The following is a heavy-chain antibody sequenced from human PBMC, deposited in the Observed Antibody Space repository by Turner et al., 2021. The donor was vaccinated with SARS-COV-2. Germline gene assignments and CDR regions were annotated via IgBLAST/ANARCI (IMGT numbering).Heavy chain of an antibody. CDR3: ARGPVYGDYDSSYDYYGMDV. V-gene: IGHV3-30-3*01. CDR2: ISYDGSNK. J-gene: IGHJ6*02. CDR1: GFSYSSYA. D-gene: IGHD4-17*01. Sequence: QVQLVESGGGVVQPGRPLRLSCEASGFSYSSYAMHWVRQAPGKGLEWVAVISYDGSNKYYADSVKGRFTISRDNSKNTLYLQMNSLRAEDTAVYYCARGPVYGDYDSSYDYYGMDVWGQGTTVTVSS.